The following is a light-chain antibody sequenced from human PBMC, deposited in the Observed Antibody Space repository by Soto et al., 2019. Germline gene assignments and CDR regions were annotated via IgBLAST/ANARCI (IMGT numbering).Light chain of an antibody. CDR3: QQSYNTPHT. V-gene: IGKV1-39*01. J-gene: IGKJ2*01. Sequence: DIPVTQSPSSLSASVGDRVTITCRASQSIISYLNWYQQKPGKAPKLLIYAASTLQSGVPSRFSGSGSGTDFTLTISSLQPEDFATYYCQQSYNTPHTFGQGTKLEIK. CDR2: AAS. CDR1: QSIISY.